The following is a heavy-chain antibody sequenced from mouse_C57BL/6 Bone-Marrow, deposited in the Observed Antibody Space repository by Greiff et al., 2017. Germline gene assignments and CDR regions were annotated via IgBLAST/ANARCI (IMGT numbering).Heavy chain of an antibody. Sequence: QVQLQQPGAELVLPGASVKLSCKASGYTFTSYWMHWVKQRPGQGLAWIGELDPSDSYTNYNQQFKGKSTLTVDKSSSTAYMQLSRLTSEDSAVYYSARGGYGNPFADWGQGILVTVSA. CDR2: LDPSDSYT. J-gene: IGHJ3*01. D-gene: IGHD2-1*01. CDR3: ARGGYGNPFAD. CDR1: GYTFTSYW. V-gene: IGHV1-69*01.